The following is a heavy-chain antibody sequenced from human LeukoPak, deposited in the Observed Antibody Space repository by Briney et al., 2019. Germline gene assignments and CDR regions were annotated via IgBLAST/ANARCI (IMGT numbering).Heavy chain of an antibody. V-gene: IGHV3-21*01. D-gene: IGHD3-22*01. CDR3: AIYYDSSGYYSPFDY. J-gene: IGHJ4*02. CDR1: GFTFSSYS. CDR2: ISSSSSYI. Sequence: PGGSLRLSCAASGFTFSSYSMNWVRQAPGKGLEWVSSISSSSSYIYYADSVKGRFTISRGNAKNSLYLQMNSLRAEDTAVYYCAIYYDSSGYYSPFDYWGQGTLVTVSS.